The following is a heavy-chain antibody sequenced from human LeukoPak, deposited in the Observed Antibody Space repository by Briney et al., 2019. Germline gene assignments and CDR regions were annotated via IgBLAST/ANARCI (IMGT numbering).Heavy chain of an antibody. J-gene: IGHJ4*02. CDR2: IGEDGSEK. Sequence: GGSLRLSCAASGFTFSSYWMTWVRQAPGKGLEWVASIGEDGSEKYYVDSVKGRFTISRDNAKNSLYLQMNSLRAEDTAVYYCARGMATVNYWGQGTLVTVSS. V-gene: IGHV3-7*01. CDR1: GFTFSSYW. CDR3: ARGMATVNY. D-gene: IGHD4-17*01.